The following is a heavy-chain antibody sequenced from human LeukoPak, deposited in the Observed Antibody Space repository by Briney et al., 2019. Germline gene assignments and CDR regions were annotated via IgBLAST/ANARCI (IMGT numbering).Heavy chain of an antibody. D-gene: IGHD6-6*01. V-gene: IGHV3-23*01. Sequence: GGSLRLSCAASGFTFSSYAMSWVRQVPGKGLEWVSAISGSGGSTYYADSVKGRFTISRDNSKNTLYLQMNSLRAEDTAVYYCAKDIAARPGYNWFDPWGQGTLVTVSS. CDR2: ISGSGGST. J-gene: IGHJ5*02. CDR1: GFTFSSYA. CDR3: AKDIAARPGYNWFDP.